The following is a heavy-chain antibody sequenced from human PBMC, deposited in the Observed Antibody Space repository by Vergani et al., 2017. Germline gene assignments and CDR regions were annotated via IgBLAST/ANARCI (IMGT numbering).Heavy chain of an antibody. D-gene: IGHD3-3*01. CDR2: LYRGAFT. V-gene: IGHV3-66*02. CDR1: GFTVSTDY. CDR3: ARDGNYSVLSGYYIGGGFDI. J-gene: IGHJ3*02. Sequence: EVQMVESGGGLVKPGGSLTLSCAASGFTVSTDYFSWVRQAPGKGLEWVSILYRGAFTSYTDSVKGRFTVSRDISKNSLFHQMNSLRPEDTARYYCARDGNYSVLSGYYIGGGFDIWGQGTMVTVSS.